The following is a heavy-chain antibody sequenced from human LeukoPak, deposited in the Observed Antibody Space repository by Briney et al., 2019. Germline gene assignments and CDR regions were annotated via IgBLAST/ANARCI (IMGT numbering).Heavy chain of an antibody. Sequence: SETLSLTCTVSGGSISSSSYYWGWIRQPPGKGLEWIGSIYYSGSTYYNPSLKSRVTISVDTSKNQFSLKLSSVTAADTAVYYCARHGFGGSSSWYGDWFDPWGQGTLVTVSS. CDR3: ARHGFGGSSSWYGDWFDP. CDR2: IYYSGST. CDR1: GGSISSSSYY. J-gene: IGHJ5*02. D-gene: IGHD6-13*01. V-gene: IGHV4-39*01.